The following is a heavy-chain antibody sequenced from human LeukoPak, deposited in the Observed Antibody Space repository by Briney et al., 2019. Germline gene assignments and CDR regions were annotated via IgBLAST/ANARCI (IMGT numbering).Heavy chain of an antibody. V-gene: IGHV4-34*01. J-gene: IGHJ4*02. CDR2: INHSGST. CDR3: ARHGTNYYGSGSSDY. D-gene: IGHD3-10*01. Sequence: SETLSLTCAVYGGSFSGYYWSWIRQPPGKGLEWIGEINHSGSTNYNPSLKSRVTISVDTSKNQFSLKLSSVTAADTAVYYCARHGTNYYGSGSSDYWGQGTLVTVSS. CDR1: GGSFSGYY.